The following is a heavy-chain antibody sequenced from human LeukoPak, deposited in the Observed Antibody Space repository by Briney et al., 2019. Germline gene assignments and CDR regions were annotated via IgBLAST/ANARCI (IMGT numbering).Heavy chain of an antibody. CDR1: GYTFTSYG. V-gene: IGHV1-18*01. J-gene: IGHJ4*02. CDR3: ARDSDFWSGLGVAFDY. D-gene: IGHD3-3*01. Sequence: GASVKVSCKASGYTFTSYGISWVRQAPGQGLEWMGWISAYNGNTNYAQKLQGRVAMTTDTSTSTAYMELRSLRSDDTAVYYCARDSDFWSGLGVAFDYWGQGTLVTVSS. CDR2: ISAYNGNT.